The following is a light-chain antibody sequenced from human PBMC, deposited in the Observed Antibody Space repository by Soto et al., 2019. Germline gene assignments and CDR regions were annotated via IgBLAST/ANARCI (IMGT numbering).Light chain of an antibody. V-gene: IGKV1-6*01. Sequence: AIQMTQSPSSLSASVGDRVTITCRASQGIRNDLGWYQQKPGKAPKLLIYAASSLQSVVPSRFSGSGSGTDFTLTISRLQPENFATYHRLQDYSDPWTFGQRTKVEIK. CDR3: LQDYSDPWT. J-gene: IGKJ1*01. CDR2: AAS. CDR1: QGIRND.